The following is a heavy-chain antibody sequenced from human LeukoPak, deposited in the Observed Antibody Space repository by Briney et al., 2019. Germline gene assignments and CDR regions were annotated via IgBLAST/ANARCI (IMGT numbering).Heavy chain of an antibody. CDR3: ARVSGYSYDFDY. D-gene: IGHD5-18*01. V-gene: IGHV4-59*01. Sequence: SETLSLTCTVSGGSISSYYCTWIRQPPGKGLEWIGYIYYSGSTNYNPSLKSRVTISVDTSKNQFSLKLSSVTAADTAVYYCARVSGYSYDFDYWGQGTLVTVSS. CDR1: GGSISSYY. CDR2: IYYSGST. J-gene: IGHJ4*02.